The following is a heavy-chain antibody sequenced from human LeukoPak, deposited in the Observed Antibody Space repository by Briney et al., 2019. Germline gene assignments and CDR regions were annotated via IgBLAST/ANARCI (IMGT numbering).Heavy chain of an antibody. V-gene: IGHV1-69*13. D-gene: IGHD4-23*01. CDR1: GGTFSSYA. J-gene: IGHJ4*02. CDR3: ARGWLAETTVVTPYNY. CDR2: IIPIFNTP. Sequence: ASVKVSCKASGGTFSSYAINWVRQAPGQGLEWMGGIIPIFNTPTYAQKFQGRVTITAVESMSTAYMELSSLRSEDTAVYYCARGWLAETTVVTPYNYWGQGTLVTVSS.